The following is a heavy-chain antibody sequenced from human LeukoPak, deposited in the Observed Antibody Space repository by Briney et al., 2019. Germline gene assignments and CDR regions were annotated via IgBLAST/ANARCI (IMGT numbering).Heavy chain of an antibody. V-gene: IGHV3-48*04. CDR1: GFTFSSYS. J-gene: IGHJ4*02. CDR3: ATTMVRGVIITLRD. D-gene: IGHD3-10*01. CDR2: ISSSSSTI. Sequence: GGSLRLSCAASGFTFSSYSMNWVRQAPGKGLEWVSYISSSSSTIYCADSVKGRFTTSRDNAKNSLYLQMNSLRAEDTAVYYCATTMVRGVIITLRDWGQGTLVTVSS.